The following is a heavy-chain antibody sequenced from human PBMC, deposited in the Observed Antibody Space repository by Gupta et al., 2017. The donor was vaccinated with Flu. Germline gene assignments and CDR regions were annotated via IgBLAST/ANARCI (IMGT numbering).Heavy chain of an antibody. Sequence: EVQLVESGGGLVKPGGSLRLSCAASGFTFSSYSMNWVRQAPGKGLEWVSYISSSSSYIDYADSVKGRFTISRDNAKNSLYLQMNSLRAEDTAVYYCARGGGYWYFDLWGRGTLVTVSS. CDR2: ISSSSSYI. J-gene: IGHJ2*01. D-gene: IGHD3-16*01. CDR3: ARGGGYWYFDL. CDR1: GFTFSSYS. V-gene: IGHV3-21*01.